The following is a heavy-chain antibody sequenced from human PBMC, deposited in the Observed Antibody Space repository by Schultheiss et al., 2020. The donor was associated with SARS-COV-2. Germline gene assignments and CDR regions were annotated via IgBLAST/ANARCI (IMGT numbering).Heavy chain of an antibody. Sequence: SGPTLVKPTQTLTLTCTFSGFSLSTSGMCVSWIRQPPGKALEWLARIDWDDDKYYSTSLKTRLTISKDTSKNQVVLTMTNMDPVDTATYYCARSGVAAAGTRSDAFDIWGQGTMVTVSS. D-gene: IGHD6-13*01. CDR3: ARSGVAAAGTRSDAFDI. J-gene: IGHJ3*02. V-gene: IGHV2-70*11. CDR2: IDWDDDK. CDR1: GFSLSTSGMC.